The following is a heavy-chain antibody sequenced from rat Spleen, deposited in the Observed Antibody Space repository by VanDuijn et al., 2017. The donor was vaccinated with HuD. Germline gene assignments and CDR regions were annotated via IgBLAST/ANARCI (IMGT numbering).Heavy chain of an antibody. CDR3: ARLAMGITDYFDY. V-gene: IGHV5-25*01. CDR1: GFTFSNYY. Sequence: EVQLVESGGGLVQPRRSLKLSCAASGFTFSNYYMAWVRQAPTKGLEWVASISTAGGNTYYRDSVKGRFTISRDNAKSNLYLQMDSLRSEDTATYYGARLAMGITDYFDYWGQGVMVTVSS. CDR2: ISTAGGNT. D-gene: IGHD1-9*01. J-gene: IGHJ2*01.